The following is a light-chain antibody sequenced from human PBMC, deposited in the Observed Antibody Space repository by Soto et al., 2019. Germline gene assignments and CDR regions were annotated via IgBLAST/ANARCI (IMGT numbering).Light chain of an antibody. Sequence: DIVLTQSPDSLAVSLGERATINCKSSQSVLFSSNNKNYLAWYQQKPGQPPKLLIYWASTRESGVPDRFSGSGSGTDFTLTIRSLQAEDVAVYYCQQYYSTPYTFGQGTMLEIK. CDR1: QSVLFSSNNKNY. CDR2: WAS. CDR3: QQYYSTPYT. J-gene: IGKJ2*01. V-gene: IGKV4-1*01.